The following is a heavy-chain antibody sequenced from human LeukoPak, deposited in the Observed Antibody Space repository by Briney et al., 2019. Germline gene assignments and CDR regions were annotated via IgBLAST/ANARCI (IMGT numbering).Heavy chain of an antibody. Sequence: GASVKVSCKASGYTFTSYGISGVRQAPGQGLEWMGWISAYNGNTNYAQKLQGRVTMTTDTSTSTAYMELRSLRSDDTAVYYCARDRINPKYPDAFDIWGQGTMVTVSS. CDR1: GYTFTSYG. J-gene: IGHJ3*02. D-gene: IGHD2-2*01. V-gene: IGHV1-18*01. CDR3: ARDRINPKYPDAFDI. CDR2: ISAYNGNT.